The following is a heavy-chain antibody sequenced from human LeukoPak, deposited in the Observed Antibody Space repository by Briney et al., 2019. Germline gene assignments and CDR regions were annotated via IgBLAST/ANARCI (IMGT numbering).Heavy chain of an antibody. CDR2: IYTSGST. Sequence: PSETLSLTCPVSGGSISSYYWSWIRQPAGKGLEWIGRIYTSGSTNYNASFKSRVSMSVDTSKNQFSLKLSSVTAADTAVFYCARENSGSYREFDYWGQGTLVTVSS. J-gene: IGHJ4*02. CDR1: GGSISSYY. CDR3: ARENSGSYREFDY. D-gene: IGHD1-26*01. V-gene: IGHV4-4*07.